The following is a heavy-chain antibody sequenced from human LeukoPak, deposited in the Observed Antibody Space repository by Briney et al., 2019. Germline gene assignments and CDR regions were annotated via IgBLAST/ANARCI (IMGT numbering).Heavy chain of an antibody. CDR2: ISYDGNNK. V-gene: IGHV3-30*03. J-gene: IGHJ4*02. D-gene: IGHD6-13*01. CDR3: ARGGSSRFDQ. Sequence: PGRSLRLSCAASGFTFSTYGMHWVRQAPGKGLEWVAIISYDGNNKYYADSVKGRFTISRDNSKNTLYLQVNSLRAEDTAVYYCARGGSSRFDQWGQGTLVTVSS. CDR1: GFTFSTYG.